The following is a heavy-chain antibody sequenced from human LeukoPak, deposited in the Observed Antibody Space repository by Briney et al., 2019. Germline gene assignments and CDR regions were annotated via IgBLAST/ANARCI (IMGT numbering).Heavy chain of an antibody. CDR3: ASNVLLWFGELFFDY. V-gene: IGHV1-2*02. Sequence: ASVKVSCKASGYTFTGYYMHWVRQAPGQGLEWMGWINPNSGGTKYAQKFQGRVTMTRDTSISTAYMELSRLRSDDTAVYYCASNVLLWFGELFFDYWGQGTLVTVSS. CDR1: GYTFTGYY. D-gene: IGHD3-10*01. J-gene: IGHJ4*02. CDR2: INPNSGGT.